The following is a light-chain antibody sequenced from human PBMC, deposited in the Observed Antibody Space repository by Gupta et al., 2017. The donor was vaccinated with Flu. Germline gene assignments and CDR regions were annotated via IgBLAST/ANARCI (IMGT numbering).Light chain of an antibody. V-gene: IGKV3-11*01. CDR1: QSVSSY. J-gene: IGKJ4*01. CDR3: QQRFNWPLT. CDR2: DAS. Sequence: EIVLTQSPPTLPLFPGERATLSCRASQSVSSYLAWYQHKPGQAPRLLIYDASNRAAGIPARFSGSGSGTDFTLTISSLEPEDFAVYYCQQRFNWPLTFGGGTKVEIK.